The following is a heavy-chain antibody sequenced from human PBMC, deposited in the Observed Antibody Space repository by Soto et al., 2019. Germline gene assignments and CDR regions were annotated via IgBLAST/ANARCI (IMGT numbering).Heavy chain of an antibody. J-gene: IGHJ5*02. Sequence: EVQLVESGGGLVKPGGSLRLSCAASGFTFSSYSMNWVRQAPGKGLEWVSSISSSSSYIYYADSVKGRFTISRDNAKHSLYLQMNSLRAEDTAVYYCARGLYYYDSSAYYSPWGQGTLVTVSS. V-gene: IGHV3-21*01. D-gene: IGHD3-22*01. CDR3: ARGLYYYDSSAYYSP. CDR1: GFTFSSYS. CDR2: ISSSSSYI.